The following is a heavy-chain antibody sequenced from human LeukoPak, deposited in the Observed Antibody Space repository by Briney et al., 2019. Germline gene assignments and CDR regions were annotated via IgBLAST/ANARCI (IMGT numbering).Heavy chain of an antibody. V-gene: IGHV3-7*01. Sequence: GGSLRLSCAVSGFTFSAYWMSWVRQAPGKGLEWVANIKQDGSEKYHVDSVKGRFTISRDNAKNSLYLQMNSLRAEDTAVYYCAKVGTDSVWQWDYWGQGTLATVSS. CDR2: IKQDGSEK. CDR1: GFTFSAYW. D-gene: IGHD2-21*02. J-gene: IGHJ4*02. CDR3: AKVGTDSVWQWDY.